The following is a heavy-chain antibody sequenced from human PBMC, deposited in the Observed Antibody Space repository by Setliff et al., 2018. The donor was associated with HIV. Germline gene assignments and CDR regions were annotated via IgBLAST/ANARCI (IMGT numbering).Heavy chain of an antibody. CDR3: ARSVAAAGTGY. V-gene: IGHV3-7*01. D-gene: IGHD6-13*01. J-gene: IGHJ4*02. CDR1: GFTFSSYW. Sequence: GESLKISCAASGFTFSSYWMSWVRQAPGKGLEWVANIKQDGSEKYYVDSVKGRFTISRDNAKNSLYLQMNSLRAEDTAVYYCARSVAAAGTGYWGQGTLVTVSS. CDR2: IKQDGSEK.